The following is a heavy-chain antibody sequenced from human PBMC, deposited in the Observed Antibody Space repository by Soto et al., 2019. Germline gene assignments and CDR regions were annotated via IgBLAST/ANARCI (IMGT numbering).Heavy chain of an antibody. J-gene: IGHJ4*02. CDR3: ARDPPDFNSGFDY. Sequence: SQTLSLTCAICGDSVSNNGATWNWIRQSPSRGFEWLGRAYYRSRWRYDYATSVRGRITINPDTSKNQFSLQLNSVTPEDTAVYYCARDPPDFNSGFDYWGQGTPVTVSS. D-gene: IGHD2-15*01. CDR1: GDSVSNNGAT. CDR2: AYYRSRWRY. V-gene: IGHV6-1*01.